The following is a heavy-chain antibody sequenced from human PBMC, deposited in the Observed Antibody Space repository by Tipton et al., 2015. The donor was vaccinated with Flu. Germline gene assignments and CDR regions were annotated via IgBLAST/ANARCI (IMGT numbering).Heavy chain of an antibody. Sequence: SGFTFNSYDMHWVRQAQGKGLELLAVIWSDGSNKYYADSVKGRFTITRDNSKNTLYLQMNSLRAEDTALYYCARAAAGWYYFDYWGQGNLVTVSS. V-gene: IGHV3-33*01. CDR1: GFTFNSYD. D-gene: IGHD6-13*01. CDR2: IWSDGSNK. CDR3: ARAAAGWYYFDY. J-gene: IGHJ4*02.